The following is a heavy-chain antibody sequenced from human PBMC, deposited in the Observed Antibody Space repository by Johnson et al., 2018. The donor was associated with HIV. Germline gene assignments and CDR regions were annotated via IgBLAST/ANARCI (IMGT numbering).Heavy chain of an antibody. CDR3: ARDRMRTAIGAFDI. CDR1: GFTFSSYW. Sequence: VQLVESGGGLVQPGGSLRLSCAASGFTFSSYWMSWVRQAPGKGLEWVANIKQDGSEKYYVDSVKGRFTISRDNAKNSLYLQRNSLRAEDTAVYYCARDRMRTAIGAFDIWGQGTMVTVSS. J-gene: IGHJ3*02. D-gene: IGHD1-1*01. CDR2: IKQDGSEK. V-gene: IGHV3-7*05.